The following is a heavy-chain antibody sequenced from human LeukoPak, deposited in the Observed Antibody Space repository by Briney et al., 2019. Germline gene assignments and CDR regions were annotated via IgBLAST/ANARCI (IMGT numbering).Heavy chain of an antibody. CDR2: MNPSSGNT. V-gene: IGHV1-8*03. J-gene: IGHJ6*03. CDR1: GYTFTSYD. D-gene: IGHD3-3*01. Sequence: ASVKVSCKASGYTFTSYDINRVRQATGQGLEWMGWMNPSSGNTGYAQKFQGRVTITRNTSISTAYMELSSLRSEDTAVYYCARGSHDFCSGYYTLSEYYMDVWGKGTTVTVSS. CDR3: ARGSHDFCSGYYTLSEYYMDV.